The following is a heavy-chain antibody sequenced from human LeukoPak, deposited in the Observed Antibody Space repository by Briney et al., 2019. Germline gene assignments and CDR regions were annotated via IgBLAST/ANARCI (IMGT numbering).Heavy chain of an antibody. CDR3: ARGTVTTDGSGTYY. CDR2: INSDGSST. CDR1: GFTFSSYW. Sequence: GGSLRLSCAASGFTFSSYWMHWVRQAPGKGLVWVSRINSDGSSTSYADSVKGRFTISRDNAKKTLYLQMNSLRAEDTAVYYCARGTVTTDGSGTYYWGQGTLVTVSS. D-gene: IGHD3-10*01. V-gene: IGHV3-74*01. J-gene: IGHJ4*02.